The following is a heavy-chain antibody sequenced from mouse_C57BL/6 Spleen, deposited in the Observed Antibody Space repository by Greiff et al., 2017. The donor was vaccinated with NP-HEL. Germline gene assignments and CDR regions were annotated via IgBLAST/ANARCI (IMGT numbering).Heavy chain of an antibody. CDR1: GYTFTSYW. V-gene: IGHV1-55*01. J-gene: IGHJ4*01. CDR2: IYPGSGST. Sequence: QVQLQQSGAELVKPGASVKMSCKASGYTFTSYWITWVKQRPGQGLEWIGDIYPGSGSTNYNEKFKSKATLTVDTSSSTAYMQLSSLTSEDSAVYYCARGYYSTDYYAMDYWGQGTSVTVSS. D-gene: IGHD2-5*01. CDR3: ARGYYSTDYYAMDY.